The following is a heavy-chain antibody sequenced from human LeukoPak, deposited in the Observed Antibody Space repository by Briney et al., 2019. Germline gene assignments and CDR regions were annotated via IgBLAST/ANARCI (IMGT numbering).Heavy chain of an antibody. CDR1: GFTFSSYA. CDR2: ISYDGSNK. Sequence: PGGSLRLSCAASGFTFSSYAMHWVRQAPGKGLEWVAVISYDGSNKYYADSVKGRFTISRDNSKNTLYLQMNSLRAEDTAVYYCARGDYYDSSAPPDWGQGTLVTVSS. J-gene: IGHJ4*02. CDR3: ARGDYYDSSAPPD. V-gene: IGHV3-30-3*01. D-gene: IGHD3-22*01.